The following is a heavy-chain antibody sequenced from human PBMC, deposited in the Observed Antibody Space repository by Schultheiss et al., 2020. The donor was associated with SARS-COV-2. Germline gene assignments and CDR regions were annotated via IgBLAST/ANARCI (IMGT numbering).Heavy chain of an antibody. CDR1: GFTFSSYA. CDR2: ISGSGGST. D-gene: IGHD2-21*02. CDR3: AKDRGHIVVVTAPYDAFDI. V-gene: IGHV3-23*01. Sequence: GGSLRLSCAASGFTFSSYAMSWVRQAPGKGLEWVSAISGSGGSTYYADSVKGRFTISRDNSKNTLYLQMNSLITEDTAVYYCAKDRGHIVVVTAPYDAFDIWGQGTMVTVSS. J-gene: IGHJ3*02.